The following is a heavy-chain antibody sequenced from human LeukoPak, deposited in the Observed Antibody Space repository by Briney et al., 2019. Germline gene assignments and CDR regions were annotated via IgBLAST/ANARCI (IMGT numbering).Heavy chain of an antibody. J-gene: IGHJ4*02. Sequence: PGGSLRLSCAASGFTFSSYAMHWVRQAPGKGLEYVSAISSNGGSTYYANSVKGRFTISRDNSKNTLYLQMGSLRAEDMAVYYCAKAPSSGWYGYFDYWGQGTLVTVSS. D-gene: IGHD6-19*01. CDR1: GFTFSSYA. V-gene: IGHV3-64*01. CDR2: ISSNGGST. CDR3: AKAPSSGWYGYFDY.